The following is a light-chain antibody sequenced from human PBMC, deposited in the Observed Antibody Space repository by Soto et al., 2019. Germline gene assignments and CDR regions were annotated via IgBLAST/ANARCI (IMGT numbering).Light chain of an antibody. V-gene: IGKV1-5*01. CDR1: QSISSW. CDR3: QQYNSYPYT. Sequence: DIQMTQSPSTLSASVGDRVTITCRASQSISSWLAWYQQKPGKAPKLLIYDASSLESWVPSRFRGSGSGKEFTLPTSSLQPDDFATYYCQQYNSYPYTFGQGTKLEIK. CDR2: DAS. J-gene: IGKJ2*01.